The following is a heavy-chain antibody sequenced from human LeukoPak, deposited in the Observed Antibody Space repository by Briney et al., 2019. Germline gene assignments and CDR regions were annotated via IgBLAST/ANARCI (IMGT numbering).Heavy chain of an antibody. J-gene: IGHJ6*03. Sequence: SETLSLTCAVYGGSFSGYYWSWIRQPPGKGLEWTGEINHSGSTNYNPSLKSRVTISVDTSKNQFSLKLSSVTAADTAVYYCARRGSSGYYYYYYYMDVWGKGTTVTVSS. D-gene: IGHD3-22*01. CDR3: ARRGSSGYYYYYYYMDV. CDR1: GGSFSGYY. V-gene: IGHV4-34*01. CDR2: INHSGST.